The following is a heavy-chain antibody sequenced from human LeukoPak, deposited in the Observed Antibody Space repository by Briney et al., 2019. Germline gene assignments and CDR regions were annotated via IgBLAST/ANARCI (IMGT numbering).Heavy chain of an antibody. V-gene: IGHV4-59*08. CDR1: GGSISSYY. CDR2: IYYSGST. CDR3: ARLAKSYYYYYYGMDV. J-gene: IGHJ6*02. Sequence: PSETLSLTCTVSGGSISSYYWSWIRQPPGKGLAWIGYIYYSGSTNYNPSLKSRVTISVDTSKNQFSLKLSSVTAADTAVYYCARLAKSYYYYYYGMDVWGQGTTVTVSS.